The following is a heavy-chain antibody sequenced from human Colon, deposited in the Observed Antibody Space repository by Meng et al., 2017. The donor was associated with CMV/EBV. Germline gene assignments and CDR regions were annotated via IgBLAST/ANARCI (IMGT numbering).Heavy chain of an antibody. CDR1: GYSFTGYY. D-gene: IGHD3-16*01. CDR3: ASHSSYVWGSHH. J-gene: IGHJ1*01. Sequence: QGKLVQSGAEVRMPGDSVKVSCKASGYSFTGYYIHWVRQAPGQGLEWMGWMDPTTGRTDYAQKFQGTVTMTRDTSISTAYLELSRLTSDDTAVYYCASHSSYVWGSHHWGQGTLVTVSS. CDR2: MDPTTGRT. V-gene: IGHV1-2*02.